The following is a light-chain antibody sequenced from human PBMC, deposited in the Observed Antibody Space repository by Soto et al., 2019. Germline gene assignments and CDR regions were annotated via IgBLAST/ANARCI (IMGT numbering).Light chain of an antibody. CDR2: DAS. V-gene: IGKV1-5*01. J-gene: IGKJ1*01. Sequence: IQMTQSPSTLSASVGDRVTITCRASHNIERWMAWYQQKPGKAPSLLIFDASTLHSGVPSRFSGSGSGTDFTHTISSLQPDDFATYYCQQFAISTTFGQGTKVDIK. CDR1: HNIERW. CDR3: QQFAISTT.